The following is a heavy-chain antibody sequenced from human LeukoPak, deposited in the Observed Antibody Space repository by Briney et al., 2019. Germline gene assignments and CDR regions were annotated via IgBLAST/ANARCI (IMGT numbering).Heavy chain of an antibody. V-gene: IGHV1-3*01. CDR2: INAGNGNT. J-gene: IGHJ6*02. CDR1: GYTFINYA. D-gene: IGHD3-22*01. Sequence: ASVKVSCKASGYTFINYAMHWVRQAPGQRLEWMGWINAGNGNTKYSQEFQGRVTITRDTSASTVYMKLSSLRSEDTAVYYCARDLDSSREDVWGQGTTVTVSS. CDR3: ARDLDSSREDV.